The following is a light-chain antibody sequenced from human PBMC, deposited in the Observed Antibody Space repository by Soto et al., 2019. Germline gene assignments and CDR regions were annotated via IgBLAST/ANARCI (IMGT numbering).Light chain of an antibody. J-gene: IGKJ1*01. Sequence: AIRVTQSPSSVSASTGDRVTITCRASQGISSYLAWYQQKPGKAPKLLIYAASTLQSGVPSRFSGSGSGTDFTLTISCLQSEDFATYYCQQYYSYPPTFGQGTKVDIK. CDR1: QGISSY. V-gene: IGKV1-8*01. CDR3: QQYYSYPPT. CDR2: AAS.